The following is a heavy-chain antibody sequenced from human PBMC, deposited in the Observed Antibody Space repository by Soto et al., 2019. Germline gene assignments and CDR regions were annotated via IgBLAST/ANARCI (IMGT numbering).Heavy chain of an antibody. CDR1: GFTFSSYA. Sequence: GGSLRLSCAASGFTFSSYAMHWVRQAPGKGLEWVAVISYDGSNKYYADSVKGRFTISRDNSKNTLYLQMNSLRAEDTAVYYCARDASDSTEPYYSDYWGQGTLVTVSS. D-gene: IGHD2-2*01. V-gene: IGHV3-30-3*01. J-gene: IGHJ4*02. CDR3: ARDASDSTEPYYSDY. CDR2: ISYDGSNK.